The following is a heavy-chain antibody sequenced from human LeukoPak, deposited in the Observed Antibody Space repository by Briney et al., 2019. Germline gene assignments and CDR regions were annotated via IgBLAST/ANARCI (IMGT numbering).Heavy chain of an antibody. V-gene: IGHV4-61*01. D-gene: IGHD2-15*01. CDR2: IYYSGST. Sequence: SETLSLTCTVSGGSVSSGSYDWGWIRQPRGRGLEWIVYIYYSGSTNYNPSLKSRVTISVDTSKNPFSLKLSSVTAANTAVYYCARVRGYCSGGSCSRLFDYWGQGTLVTVSS. CDR3: ARVRGYCSGGSCSRLFDY. CDR1: GGSVSSGSYD. J-gene: IGHJ4*02.